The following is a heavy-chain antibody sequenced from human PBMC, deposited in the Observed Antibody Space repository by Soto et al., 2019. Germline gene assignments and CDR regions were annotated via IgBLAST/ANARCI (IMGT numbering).Heavy chain of an antibody. V-gene: IGHV3-21*01. D-gene: IGHD2-8*01. CDR3: ARPPLNGLGPNYYYYYMDV. CDR2: ISSSSSYI. Sequence: GRSLSLSCAASGLTFSSYSMNWVRQAPGQGLEWVSSISSSSSYIYYADSVKGRFTISRDNAKNSLYLQMNSLTAEDTAVYYCARPPLNGLGPNYYYYYMDVWGRGTTVTVS. CDR1: GLTFSSYS. J-gene: IGHJ6*03.